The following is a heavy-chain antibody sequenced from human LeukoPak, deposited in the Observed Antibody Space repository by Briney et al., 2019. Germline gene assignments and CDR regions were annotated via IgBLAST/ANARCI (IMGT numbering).Heavy chain of an antibody. V-gene: IGHV3-23*01. CDR2: ISGSGGST. CDR3: AKDPYHYESIPDFGLKYQLLPWYFDY. Sequence: GGSLRLSCAASGFTFSSYAMSWVRQAPGKGLEWVSAISGSGGSTYYADSVKGRFTISRDNSKNTLYLQMNSLRAEDTAVYYCAKDPYHYESIPDFGLKYQLLPWYFDYWGQGTLVTVSS. D-gene: IGHD2-2*01. CDR1: GFTFSSYA. J-gene: IGHJ4*02.